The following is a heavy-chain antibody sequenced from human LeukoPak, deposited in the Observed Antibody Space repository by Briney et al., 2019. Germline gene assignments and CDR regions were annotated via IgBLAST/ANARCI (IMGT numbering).Heavy chain of an antibody. CDR1: GFTFSSYE. CDR3: ARPPMVRGVSWVRYYYYMDV. Sequence: GGSLGLSCAASGFTFSSYEMNWVRQAPGKGLEWVSYISSSGRTIYYADSVKGRFTISRDNAKNSLYLQMNSLRAEDTAVYYCARPPMVRGVSWVRYYYYMDVWGKGTTVTVSS. J-gene: IGHJ6*03. V-gene: IGHV3-48*03. D-gene: IGHD3-10*01. CDR2: ISSSGRTI.